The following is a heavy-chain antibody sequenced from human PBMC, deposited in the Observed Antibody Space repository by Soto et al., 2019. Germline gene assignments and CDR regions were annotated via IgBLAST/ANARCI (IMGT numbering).Heavy chain of an antibody. V-gene: IGHV1-8*01. CDR2: MNPKSGNT. J-gene: IGHJ4*02. D-gene: IGHD6-19*01. Sequence: QVQLVQSGAEVKKPGASVKVSCEASGYTFTSYDINWVRQATGQGLEWMGWMNPKSGNTGYAQKFQGRVTMSRNTSIRTAYMEPSSLRSDDTAVYYCTRSRGWSMDDYWGQGTLVTVPS. CDR3: TRSRGWSMDDY. CDR1: GYTFTSYD.